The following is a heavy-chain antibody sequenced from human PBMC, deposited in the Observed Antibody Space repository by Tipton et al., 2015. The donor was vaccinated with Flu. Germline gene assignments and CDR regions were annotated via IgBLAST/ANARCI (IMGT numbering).Heavy chain of an antibody. CDR2: VHYSGTA. Sequence: TLSLTCSVSGDSIYSGHHWGWIRQPPGKGLEWIGNVHYSGTAYYEPSLRSRVIISLDSSRNQFFLKLSSVTAADTAVYYCVAVAGNGNWFDPWGQGTLVTVSS. J-gene: IGHJ5*02. V-gene: IGHV4-38-2*02. CDR1: GDSIYSGHH. CDR3: VAVAGNGNWFDP. D-gene: IGHD6-19*01.